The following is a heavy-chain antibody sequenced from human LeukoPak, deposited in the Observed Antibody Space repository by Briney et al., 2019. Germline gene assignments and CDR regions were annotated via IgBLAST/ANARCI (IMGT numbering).Heavy chain of an antibody. CDR3: ATPHVDTAKIRGINDAFDI. D-gene: IGHD5-18*01. V-gene: IGHV1-18*01. Sequence: ASVKVSCKASGYTFTSYGISWVRQAPGQGLEWMGWISTYNGNTNYAQKFQGRVTITADESTSTAYMELSSLRSEDTAVYYCATPHVDTAKIRGINDAFDIWGQGTMVTVSS. J-gene: IGHJ3*02. CDR2: ISTYNGNT. CDR1: GYTFTSYG.